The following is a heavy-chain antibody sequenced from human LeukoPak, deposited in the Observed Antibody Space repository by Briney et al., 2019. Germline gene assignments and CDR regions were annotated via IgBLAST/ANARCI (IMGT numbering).Heavy chain of an antibody. V-gene: IGHV1-2*02. CDR2: INLNSGGT. J-gene: IGHJ6*03. CDR1: GYTFTGYY. Sequence: ASVKVSCKASGYTFTGYYMHWVRQAPGQGLEWMGWINLNSGGTNYAQKFQGRVTMTRDTSISTAYMELSRLRSDDTAVYYCARGVFSGVWLYYYYMDVWGKGTTVTVSS. CDR3: ARGVFSGVWLYYYYMDV. D-gene: IGHD2-8*02.